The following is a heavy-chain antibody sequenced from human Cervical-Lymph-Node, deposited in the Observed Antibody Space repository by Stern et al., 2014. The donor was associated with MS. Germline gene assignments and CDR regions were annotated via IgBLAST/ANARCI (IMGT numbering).Heavy chain of an antibody. D-gene: IGHD6-13*01. CDR3: ARDDRTSWYGGMPH. V-gene: IGHV3-33*01. CDR2: SLSDGTKE. Sequence: QVQLVESGGGAVQPGRSLRLSCATSGFTFSGYGMDWVRHAPGQGLEWVAISLSDGTKEDYADSVKGRFTISRDNSKNTVYLQMTSLRAEDTAVYYCARDDRTSWYGGMPHWGQGTLVTVSS. J-gene: IGHJ4*02. CDR1: GFTFSGYG.